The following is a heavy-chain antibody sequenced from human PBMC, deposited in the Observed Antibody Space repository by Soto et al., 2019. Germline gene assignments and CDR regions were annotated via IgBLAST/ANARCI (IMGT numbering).Heavy chain of an antibody. D-gene: IGHD3-16*01. J-gene: IGHJ6*02. CDR1: GFTFSSYS. CDR3: ARDFKDIDRYVNYFYYGKDV. V-gene: IGHV3-21*01. Sequence: GGSLRLSCAASGFTFSSYSMNWVRQAPGKGLEWVSSISSSSSYIYYADSVKGRFTISRDNAKNSLYLQMNSLRAEDTAVYYCARDFKDIDRYVNYFYYGKDVWGQGAPVTVSS. CDR2: ISSSSSYI.